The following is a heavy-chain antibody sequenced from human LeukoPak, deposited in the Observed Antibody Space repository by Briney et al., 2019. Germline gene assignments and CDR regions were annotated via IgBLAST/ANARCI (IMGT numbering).Heavy chain of an antibody. CDR2: VSYDGSDK. Sequence: GGSLRLSCAASEFTFRSYAMHWVRQAPGKGLEWVALVSYDGSDKYYADSVKGRFTISRDNSKNTLYLQMNSLRGEDTAVYYCAKAHLLDWLLPFDYWGQGTLVTVSS. CDR3: AKAHLLDWLLPFDY. CDR1: EFTFRSYA. J-gene: IGHJ4*02. D-gene: IGHD3/OR15-3a*01. V-gene: IGHV3-30*18.